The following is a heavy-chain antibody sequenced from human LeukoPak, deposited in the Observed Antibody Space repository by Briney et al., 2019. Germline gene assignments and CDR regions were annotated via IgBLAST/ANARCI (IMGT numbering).Heavy chain of an antibody. D-gene: IGHD5-18*01. CDR2: ISSSSSYI. J-gene: IGHJ4*02. Sequence: GGSLRLSCAASGFTFSSYYMNWVRQAPGKGLEWVSSISSSSSYIYYADSVKGRLTISRDNAKNSLYLQMNSLRAEDTAVYYCARTLWIQLWPTWPEPDYWGQGTLVSVSS. CDR3: ARTLWIQLWPTWPEPDY. V-gene: IGHV3-21*01. CDR1: GFTFSSYY.